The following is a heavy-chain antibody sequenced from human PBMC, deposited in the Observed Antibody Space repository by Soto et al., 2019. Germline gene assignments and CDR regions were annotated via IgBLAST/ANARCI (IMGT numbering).Heavy chain of an antibody. J-gene: IGHJ3*02. CDR2: IGTAGDT. V-gene: IGHV3-13*01. CDR1: GFTFSSYD. D-gene: IGHD6-19*01. Sequence: PGGSLRLSCAASGFTFSSYDMHWVRQATGKGLEWVSAIGTAGDTYYPGSVKGRFTISRENAKNSLYLQMNSLRAEDTAVYYCARGAVAGTIGAFGIWGQGTMVTVSS. CDR3: ARGAVAGTIGAFGI.